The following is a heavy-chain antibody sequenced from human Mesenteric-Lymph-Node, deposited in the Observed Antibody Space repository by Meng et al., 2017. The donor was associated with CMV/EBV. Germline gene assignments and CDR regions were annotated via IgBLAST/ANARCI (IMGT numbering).Heavy chain of an antibody. CDR1: GFTFSSYA. Sequence: GESLKISCAASGFTFSSYAIHRVRQSPGTGLEWVAVISYDDSYKYYADSVKGRFTISRDNSKTTLYLQMNSLRAEDTAVYYCARDHLLKHRYYNFWSGYARGGMDVWGQGTTVTVSS. CDR2: ISYDDSYK. D-gene: IGHD3-3*01. CDR3: ARDHLLKHRYYNFWSGYARGGMDV. J-gene: IGHJ6*02. V-gene: IGHV3-30-3*01.